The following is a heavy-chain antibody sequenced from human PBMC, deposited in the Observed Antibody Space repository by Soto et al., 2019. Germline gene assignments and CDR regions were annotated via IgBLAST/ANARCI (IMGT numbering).Heavy chain of an antibody. CDR1: GFTFSNAW. V-gene: IGHV3-15*07. Sequence: EVQLMESGGGLVEPGGSLRLSCVASGFTFSNAWMNWVRQAPGKGLEWVGRIRSRTDGGTTDYAASVKDRFSFSRDDSRNTLFLEMNSLKTEDTAVYDCTTSIFGVVTAHWGQGTLVIVSS. D-gene: IGHD3-3*01. CDR2: IRSRTDGGTT. J-gene: IGHJ4*02. CDR3: TTSIFGVVTAH.